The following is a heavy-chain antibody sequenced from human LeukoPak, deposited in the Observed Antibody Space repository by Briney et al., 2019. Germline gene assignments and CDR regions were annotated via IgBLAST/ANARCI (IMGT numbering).Heavy chain of an antibody. CDR2: IYYSGST. Sequence: SETLSLTCTVSGGSISSSSYYWGWIRQPPGKGLEWIGSIYYSGSTYYNPSLKSRVTISVDTSKNQFSLKLSSVTAADTAVYYCARLKGLDYYGSGSLDYWGQGTLVTVSS. CDR3: ARLKGLDYYGSGSLDY. J-gene: IGHJ4*02. CDR1: GGSISSSSYY. D-gene: IGHD3-10*01. V-gene: IGHV4-39*01.